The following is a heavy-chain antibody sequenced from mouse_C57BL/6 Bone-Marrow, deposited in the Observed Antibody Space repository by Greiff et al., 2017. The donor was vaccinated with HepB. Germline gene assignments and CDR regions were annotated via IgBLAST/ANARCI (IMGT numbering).Heavy chain of an antibody. D-gene: IGHD2-5*01. Sequence: QVQLKESGAELVKPGASVKMSCKASGYTFTTYPIEWMKQNHGKSLEWIGNFHPYNDDTKYNEKFKGKATLTVEKSSSTVYLELSRLTSDDSAVYYCARSSNYSRYYYAMDYWGQGTSVTVSS. CDR3: ARSSNYSRYYYAMDY. J-gene: IGHJ4*01. CDR2: FHPYNDDT. V-gene: IGHV1-47*01. CDR1: GYTFTTYP.